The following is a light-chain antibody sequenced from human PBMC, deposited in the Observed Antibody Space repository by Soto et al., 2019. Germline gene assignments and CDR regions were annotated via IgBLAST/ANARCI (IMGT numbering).Light chain of an antibody. V-gene: IGLV2-14*01. CDR1: SSDVGAYNL. Sequence: SVLTHPASVSGSPGQSVTISCTGTSSDVGAYNLVSWYQQYPGKAPKLMIYEVSNRPSGVSNRFSGSKSGNTASLTISGLQAEDEADYYCCTSYEGGGKYVFGTGTKVTVL. J-gene: IGLJ1*01. CDR2: EVS. CDR3: TSYEGGGKYV.